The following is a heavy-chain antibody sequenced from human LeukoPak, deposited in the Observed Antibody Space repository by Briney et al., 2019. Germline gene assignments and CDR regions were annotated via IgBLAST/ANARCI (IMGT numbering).Heavy chain of an antibody. D-gene: IGHD3-22*01. CDR2: IYPGEFDI. CDR3: ARHAFHNDNSDYYFAH. Sequence: RGESLKISCKGSGYSFNGDWIGWVRQMPGKALEWMGLIYPGEFDIRYSPSFQGQVTISADKSISTAYLQWKSLKASDTAMYYCARHAFHNDNSDYYFAHWGQGTLVTVSS. CDR1: GYSFNGDW. J-gene: IGHJ4*02. V-gene: IGHV5-51*01.